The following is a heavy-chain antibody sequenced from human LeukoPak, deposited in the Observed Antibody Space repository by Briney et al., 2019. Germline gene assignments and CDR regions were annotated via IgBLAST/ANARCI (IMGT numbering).Heavy chain of an antibody. CDR1: GGSISSYY. D-gene: IGHD3-10*01. Sequence: SETLSLTCTVSGGSISSYYWSWIRQPPGKGLEWIGYIYYSGSTNYNPSLKSRVTISVDTSKNQFSLKLSSVTAADTAVYYCARHTLSGVRGVIHPPNYYYYYGMDVWGQGTTVTVSS. CDR2: IYYSGST. J-gene: IGHJ6*02. V-gene: IGHV4-59*08. CDR3: ARHTLSGVRGVIHPPNYYYYYGMDV.